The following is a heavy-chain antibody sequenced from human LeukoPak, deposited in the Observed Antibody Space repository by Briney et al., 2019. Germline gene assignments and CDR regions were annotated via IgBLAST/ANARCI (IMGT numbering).Heavy chain of an antibody. CDR3: ARSIVVARTAYYYGLDV. CDR1: GDSISSYY. CDR2: IYYSVST. J-gene: IGHJ6*02. D-gene: IGHD6-19*01. V-gene: IGHV4-59*01. Sequence: PSETLSLTCTVSGDSISSYYWSWIRQPPGKGLEWIGFIYYSVSTNYNPSLKSRVTISVDTSKNQFSLKLSSVTAADTAVYYCARSIVVARTAYYYGLDVWGQGTTVTVSS.